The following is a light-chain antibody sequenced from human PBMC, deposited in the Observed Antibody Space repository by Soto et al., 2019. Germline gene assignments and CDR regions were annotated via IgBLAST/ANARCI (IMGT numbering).Light chain of an antibody. CDR1: QSISSW. J-gene: IGKJ5*01. V-gene: IGKV1-5*03. CDR2: KAS. Sequence: DIQMTQSPSTLSASVGDRVTITCRASQSISSWLAWYQQKPGKAPKLLIYKASSLESGVPSRFSGSGSGTEFTLTISSLQPDDFATYYCKQYNSYPITFGQGTRL. CDR3: KQYNSYPIT.